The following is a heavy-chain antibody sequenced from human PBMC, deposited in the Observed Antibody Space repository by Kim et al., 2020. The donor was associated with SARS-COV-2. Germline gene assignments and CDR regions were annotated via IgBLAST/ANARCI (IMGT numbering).Heavy chain of an antibody. D-gene: IGHD4-17*01. CDR2: IYYDDNT. Sequence: GGSLRLSCAASGFIVTSNFMTWVRQAPGQGLEWISVIYYDDNTYYADSVKGRFTISRDSSKNTLYLQMNGLRAEDTAVYYCARDPTVISQGGYFDFWGQGIQVTVSS. V-gene: IGHV3-53*01. CDR3: ARDPTVISQGGYFDF. CDR1: GFIVTSNF. J-gene: IGHJ4*02.